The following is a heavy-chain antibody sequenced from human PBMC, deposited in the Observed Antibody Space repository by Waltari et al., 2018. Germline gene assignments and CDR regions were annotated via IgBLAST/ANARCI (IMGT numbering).Heavy chain of an antibody. CDR3: ASNLFYRSATYSLTQYSYYMDD. V-gene: IGHV4-39*06. J-gene: IGHJ6*03. D-gene: IGHD3-10*01. CDR1: GDSIRSNGSY. CDR2: IYYTGSA. Sequence: TVSGDSIRSNGSYWGWVRQPPGKGLEGMGRIYYTGSASYNPSLKSRVIILVDAAKSQFTLMLGSVTAADTAMYFCASNLFYRSATYSLTQYSYYMDDWGKGTTVTVSS.